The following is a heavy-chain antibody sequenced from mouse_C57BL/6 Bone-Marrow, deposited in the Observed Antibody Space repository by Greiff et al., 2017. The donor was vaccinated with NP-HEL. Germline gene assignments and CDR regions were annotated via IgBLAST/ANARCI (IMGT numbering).Heavy chain of an antibody. CDR2: IYPRSGNT. CDR1: GYTFTSYG. V-gene: IGHV1-81*01. CDR3: ARESYYYGTGYYFDY. Sequence: VQLQQSGAELARPGASVKLSCKASGYTFTSYGISWVKQRTGQGLEWIGEIYPRSGNTYYNEKFKGKATLTADKSSSTAYMELRSLTSEDSAVYFCARESYYYGTGYYFDYWGQGTTLTVSS. D-gene: IGHD1-1*01. J-gene: IGHJ2*01.